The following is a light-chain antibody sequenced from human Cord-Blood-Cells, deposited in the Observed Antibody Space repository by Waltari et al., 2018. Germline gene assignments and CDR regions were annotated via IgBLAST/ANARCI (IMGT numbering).Light chain of an antibody. CDR2: EVS. CDR1: SSDVGGYNY. CDR3: SSYTSSSTHVV. V-gene: IGLV2-14*01. J-gene: IGLJ2*01. Sequence: QSALTQPASVSGSPGQSITISCTGTSSDVGGYNYVSWYQQHPGKAPKLMIYEVSNRPSGFSNRFSGSKSGNTASLTISGLQAEDEADYCCSSYTSSSTHVVFGGGTKLTVL.